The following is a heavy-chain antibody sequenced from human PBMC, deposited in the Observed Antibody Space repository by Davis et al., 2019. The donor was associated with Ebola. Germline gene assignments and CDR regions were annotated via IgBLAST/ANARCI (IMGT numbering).Heavy chain of an antibody. CDR3: ARNCSITYCHYYYGLDV. Sequence: PSETLSLTCAVYGGSFSDYYWGWIRQPPGKGLEWIGEMNRRGRAYYNPSLKSRVTISVDTSKNQFSLKLSSVTAADTAIYYCARNCSITYCHYYYGLDVWGQGTTVTVSS. D-gene: IGHD2-2*01. J-gene: IGHJ6*02. CDR2: MNRRGRA. CDR1: GGSFSDYY. V-gene: IGHV4-34*01.